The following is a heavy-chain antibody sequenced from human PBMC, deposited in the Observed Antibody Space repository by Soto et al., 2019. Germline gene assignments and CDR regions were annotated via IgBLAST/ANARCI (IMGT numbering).Heavy chain of an antibody. CDR1: GGSFSGYY. V-gene: IGHV4-34*01. CDR3: ARPRVKSSGWYYLDY. J-gene: IGHJ4*02. Sequence: SETLSLTCAVYGGSFSGYYWSWIRQPPGKGLEWIGEINHSGSTNYNPSLKSRVTISVDTSKNQFSLKLSSVTAADTAVYYCARPRVKSSGWYYLDYWGQGTLVTVSS. CDR2: INHSGST. D-gene: IGHD6-19*01.